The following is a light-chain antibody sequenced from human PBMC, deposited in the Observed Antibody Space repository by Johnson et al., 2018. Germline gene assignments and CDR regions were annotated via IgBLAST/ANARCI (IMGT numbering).Light chain of an antibody. CDR1: SSNIGNNY. CDR3: GTWDSSLSAGNV. J-gene: IGLJ1*01. CDR2: ENN. Sequence: QSVLTQRPSVSAAPGQKVTISCSGSSSNIGNNYVSWYQQLPGTAPKLLIYENNKRPSGIPDRFSGSKSGTSATLGITGLQTGDEADYYCGTWDSSLSAGNVVGTGTKVTVL. V-gene: IGLV1-51*02.